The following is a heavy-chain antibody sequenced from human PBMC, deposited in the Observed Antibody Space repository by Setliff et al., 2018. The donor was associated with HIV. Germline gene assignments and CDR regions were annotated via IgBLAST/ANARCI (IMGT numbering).Heavy chain of an antibody. D-gene: IGHD6-13*01. J-gene: IGHJ3*02. CDR1: GDSINSGGYY. V-gene: IGHV4-31*03. Sequence: PSETLSLTCSVSGDSINSGGYYWNWIRQRPGEGLEWVGDIYYSGSTHCNPSLKSRITMSVDTSKNQFFLNLTSVTAADTAVYFCATDYSSRHDAFDIWGQGTVVTVSS. CDR2: IYYSGST. CDR3: ATDYSSRHDAFDI.